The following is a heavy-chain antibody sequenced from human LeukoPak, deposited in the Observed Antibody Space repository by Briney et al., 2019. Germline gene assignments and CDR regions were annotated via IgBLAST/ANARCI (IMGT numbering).Heavy chain of an antibody. CDR1: GGSFSGYY. CDR3: AREYYYGSGSYYHHFDY. J-gene: IGHJ4*02. V-gene: IGHV4-34*01. CDR2: INHSGST. Sequence: PSETLSLTCAVYGGSFSGYYWSWIRQPPGKGLEWIGEINHSGSTNYNPSLKSRVTISVDTSKNQFSLKLSSVTAADTAAYYCAREYYYGSGSYYHHFDYWGRGTLVTVSS. D-gene: IGHD3-10*01.